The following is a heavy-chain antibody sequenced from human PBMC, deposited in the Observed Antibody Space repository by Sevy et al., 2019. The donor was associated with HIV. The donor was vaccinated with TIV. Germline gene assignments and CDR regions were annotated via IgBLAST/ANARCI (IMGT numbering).Heavy chain of an antibody. V-gene: IGHV3-48*02. CDR3: ARGIEDYDFWSGYYKPLAFDI. J-gene: IGHJ3*02. CDR1: GFTFSSYS. D-gene: IGHD3-3*01. Sequence: GGSLRLSCAASGFTFSSYSMNWVRQAPGKGLEWVSYISSSSSTIYYADSVKGRFIISRDNAKNSLYLQMNSLRDEDTAVYYCARGIEDYDFWSGYYKPLAFDIWGQGTMVTVSS. CDR2: ISSSSSTI.